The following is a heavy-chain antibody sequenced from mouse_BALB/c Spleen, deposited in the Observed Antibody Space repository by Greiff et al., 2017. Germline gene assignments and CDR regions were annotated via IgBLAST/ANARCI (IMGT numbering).Heavy chain of an antibody. D-gene: IGHD1-2*01. CDR3: ARSEITTATYAMDY. CDR2: INPSSGYT. V-gene: IGHV1-4*02. J-gene: IGHJ4*01. CDR1: GYTFTSYT. Sequence: VQLQQSAAELARPGASVKMSCKASGYTFTSYTMHWVKQRPGQGLEWIGYINPSSGYTEYNQKFKDKTTLTADKSSSTAYMQLSSLTSEDSAVYYCARSEITTATYAMDYWGQGTSVTVSS.